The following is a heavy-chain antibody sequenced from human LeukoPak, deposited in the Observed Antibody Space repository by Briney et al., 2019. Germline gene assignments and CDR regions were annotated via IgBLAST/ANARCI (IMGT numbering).Heavy chain of an antibody. CDR2: IYYSGST. Sequence: SETLSLTCTVSGGSISSSSYYWGWIRQPPGKGLEWIGSIYYSGSTYYNPSLKSRVTISVDTSKNQFSLKLSSVTAADTAVYYCAREGPRFLEWLTNWGQGTLVTVSS. V-gene: IGHV4-39*02. CDR3: AREGPRFLEWLTN. D-gene: IGHD3-3*01. CDR1: GGSISSSSYY. J-gene: IGHJ4*02.